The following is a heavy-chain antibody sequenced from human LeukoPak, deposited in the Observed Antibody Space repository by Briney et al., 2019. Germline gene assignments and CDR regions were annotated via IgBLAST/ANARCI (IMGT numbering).Heavy chain of an antibody. Sequence: PGGSLRLSCAASGFTFSTYSMNWVRQAPGKGLEWVSFISTSSSYIYYADSVKGRFTISRDNAKNSLYLQMNSLRAEDTALYYCARLRVVWDLDDAFDIWGQGTMVIVSS. CDR1: GFTFSTYS. CDR3: ARLRVVWDLDDAFDI. CDR2: ISTSSSYI. V-gene: IGHV3-21*04. J-gene: IGHJ3*02. D-gene: IGHD1-26*01.